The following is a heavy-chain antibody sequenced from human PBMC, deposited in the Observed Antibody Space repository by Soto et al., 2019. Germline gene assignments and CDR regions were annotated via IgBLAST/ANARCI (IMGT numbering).Heavy chain of an antibody. D-gene: IGHD6-19*01. Sequence: SQTLSLTCAISGDSVSSNTVAWNWIRPSPSRGLEWLGRTYYRSKWYDDHAESVKSRITINPDTSKNQFSLHLNSVSAADTAVYYCGRRTPVAGGWLDSWGQGTLVTVSS. CDR2: TYYRSKWYD. J-gene: IGHJ5*01. V-gene: IGHV6-1*01. CDR3: GRRTPVAGGWLDS. CDR1: GDSVSSNTVA.